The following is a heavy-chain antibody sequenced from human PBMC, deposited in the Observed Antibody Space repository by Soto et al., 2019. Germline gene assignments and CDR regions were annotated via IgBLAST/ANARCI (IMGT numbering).Heavy chain of an antibody. J-gene: IGHJ2*01. CDR2: IYYSGST. D-gene: IGHD4-17*01. Sequence: SETLSLTCTVSGGSISSYYWSWIRQPPGKGLEWIGYIYYSGSTNYNPSLKSRVTISVDTSKNQFSLKLSSVTAADTAVYYCASLSDGDYGRGYWYFDLWGRGTLVTVSS. V-gene: IGHV4-59*01. CDR1: GGSISSYY. CDR3: ASLSDGDYGRGYWYFDL.